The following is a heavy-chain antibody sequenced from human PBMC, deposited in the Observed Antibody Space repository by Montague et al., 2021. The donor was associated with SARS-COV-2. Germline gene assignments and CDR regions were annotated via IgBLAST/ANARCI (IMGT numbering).Heavy chain of an antibody. CDR1: GGSISSSSYY. D-gene: IGHD5-24*01. CDR2: IYYSGST. J-gene: IGHJ4*02. Sequence: SETLSLTCTVSGGSISSSSYYWGWIRQPPGKGLEWIGSIYYSGSTDYSPSLKSRVTISVDTSKNQFSLKLSSVTAADTAVYYCARVFPRWLQFDPYFDYWGQGTLVTVSS. V-gene: IGHV4-39*07. CDR3: ARVFPRWLQFDPYFDY.